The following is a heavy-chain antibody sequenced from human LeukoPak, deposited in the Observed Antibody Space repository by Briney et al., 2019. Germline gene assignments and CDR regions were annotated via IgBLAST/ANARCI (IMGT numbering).Heavy chain of an antibody. J-gene: IGHJ4*02. V-gene: IGHV3-7*03. Sequence: GGSLRLSCAASGFTFSNYWMIWIRQAPGKGLEWVANIKEDESLKYYVDSVKGRFTISRDNAKNSLYLQMNSLRAEDTAFYYCARGLSQYYDSSGYYSYFDSWGQGTLVTVSS. D-gene: IGHD3-22*01. CDR2: IKEDESLK. CDR3: ARGLSQYYDSSGYYSYFDS. CDR1: GFTFSNYW.